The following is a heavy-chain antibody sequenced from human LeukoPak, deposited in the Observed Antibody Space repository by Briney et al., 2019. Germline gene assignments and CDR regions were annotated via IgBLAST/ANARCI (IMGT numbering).Heavy chain of an antibody. D-gene: IGHD1-20*01. CDR3: ASGNWNDRAFDI. CDR2: IKQDGSGR. J-gene: IGHJ3*02. Sequence: GGSLRLSCAASGLTFSGYWMSWVRQAPGKGLEWVANIKQDGSGRYYVDSVKGRFTISRDNAKNSLYLQMNSLRAEDTAVYYCASGNWNDRAFDIWGQGTMVTVSS. V-gene: IGHV3-7*01. CDR1: GLTFSGYW.